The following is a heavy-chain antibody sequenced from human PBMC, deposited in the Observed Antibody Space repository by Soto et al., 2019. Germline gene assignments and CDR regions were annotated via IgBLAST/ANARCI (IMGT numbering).Heavy chain of an antibody. V-gene: IGHV3-30*18. Sequence: QVQLVESGGGVVQPGESLRLSCAGSGFTFSSYGMDWVRQAPGKGLEWVAVISYDGSNKYYVDSVKGRFTISRDNSKNTLYLQMNSLRAEDTAVYYCAKDRMGAGIRGYFDYWGQRMLVTVSS. J-gene: IGHJ4*02. CDR3: AKDRMGAGIRGYFDY. D-gene: IGHD3-10*01. CDR1: GFTFSSYG. CDR2: ISYDGSNK.